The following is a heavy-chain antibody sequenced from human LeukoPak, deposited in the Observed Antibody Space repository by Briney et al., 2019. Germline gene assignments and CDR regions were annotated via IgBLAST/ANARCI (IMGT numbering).Heavy chain of an antibody. CDR2: IYYSGST. J-gene: IGHJ3*02. CDR3: ARHSEYSGYEHAFDI. Sequence: SETLSLTCSVSGGSISSYYWSWIRQPPGKGLEWIGYIYYSGSTNYNPSLKSRVTISVDTSKNQFSLKLSSVTAADTAVYYCARHSEYSGYEHAFDIWGQGTMVTVSS. D-gene: IGHD5-12*01. V-gene: IGHV4-59*08. CDR1: GGSISSYY.